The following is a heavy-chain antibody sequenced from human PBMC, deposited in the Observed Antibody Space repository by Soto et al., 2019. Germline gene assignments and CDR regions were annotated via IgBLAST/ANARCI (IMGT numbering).Heavy chain of an antibody. V-gene: IGHV4-59*01. D-gene: IGHD1-7*01. Sequence: PSETLSLTCTVSGGSISSYYWSWIRQPPGKGLEWIGYIYYSESTNYNPSLKSRVTISVDTSKNQFSLKLSSVTAADTAVYYCARDLGITGTTGLYYYYYGMDVWGQGTTVTVSS. CDR3: ARDLGITGTTGLYYYYYGMDV. CDR1: GGSISSYY. J-gene: IGHJ6*02. CDR2: IYYSEST.